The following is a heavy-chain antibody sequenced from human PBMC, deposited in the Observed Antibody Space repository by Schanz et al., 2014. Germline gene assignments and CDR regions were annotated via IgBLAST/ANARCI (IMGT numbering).Heavy chain of an antibody. CDR1: GGSISIYY. Sequence: QMQLQESGPGLVKPSETLSLTCTVSGGSISIYYWSWIRQTAGAGLEWIGRIHPSGSTNYSPSLNSRVSMSVDPPNNPFSLRLTSVTAADTAVYYCARDAGGSGSVWGQGTTVTVSS. D-gene: IGHD6-19*01. CDR3: ARDAGGSGSV. V-gene: IGHV4-4*07. CDR2: IHPSGST. J-gene: IGHJ6*02.